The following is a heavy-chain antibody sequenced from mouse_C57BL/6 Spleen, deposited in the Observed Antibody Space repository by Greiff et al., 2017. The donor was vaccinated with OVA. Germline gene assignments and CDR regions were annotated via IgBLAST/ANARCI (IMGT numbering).Heavy chain of an antibody. J-gene: IGHJ1*03. V-gene: IGHV3-6*01. CDR2: ISYDGSN. D-gene: IGHD2-4*01. CDR1: GYSIPSGYY. Sequence: EVKVEESGPGLVKPSQSLSLTCSVTGYSIPSGYYWNWIRQFPGNKLEWMGYISYDGSNNYNPSLKNRISITRDPSKNQFFLKLDSVATEDTATYYCARYEYTGYFDVWGTGTTVTVSS. CDR3: ARYEYTGYFDV.